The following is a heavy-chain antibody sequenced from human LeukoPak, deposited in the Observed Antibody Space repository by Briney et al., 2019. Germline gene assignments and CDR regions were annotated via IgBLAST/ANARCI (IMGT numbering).Heavy chain of an antibody. V-gene: IGHV5-51*01. Sequence: GESLKISCKGSGYRFTTYWIVWVRQMPGKGLEWMGIIYPGDSDTRYSPSFQDQVTISADKSISTAYLQWSSLKASDTAMYYCARMKVTTAPLDPWGQGTLVTVSS. CDR3: ARMKVTTAPLDP. CDR1: GYRFTTYW. D-gene: IGHD4-17*01. CDR2: IYPGDSDT. J-gene: IGHJ5*02.